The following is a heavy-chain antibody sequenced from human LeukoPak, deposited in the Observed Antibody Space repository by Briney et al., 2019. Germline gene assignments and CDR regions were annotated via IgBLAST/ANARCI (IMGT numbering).Heavy chain of an antibody. J-gene: IGHJ5*02. D-gene: IGHD6-19*01. CDR3: ARAVAGTHWFDP. Sequence: GGSLRLSCATSGFTLSSYDMHWVRQTPGKGLEWVSGIDIPGNTYYPDSVKGRFTMSRESAKNSLYLQMNSLRAGDTAVYYCARAVAGTHWFDPRGQGTLVTVSS. CDR1: GFTLSSYD. V-gene: IGHV3-13*01. CDR2: IDIPGNT.